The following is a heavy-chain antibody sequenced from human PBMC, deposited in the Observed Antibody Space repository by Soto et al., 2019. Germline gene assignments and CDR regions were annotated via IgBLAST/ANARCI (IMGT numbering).Heavy chain of an antibody. CDR1: GCTFSSYG. J-gene: IGHJ4*01. V-gene: IGHV1-69*13. Sequence: SSVKCYVKASGCTFSSYGISWVRQAPGQVLDWIGGIIPIFGTANYAQNFQGRVTITADDSTRTAYMELSSSRSADTAVYYSARIWVCYHLGNYWGEGTLDNVSS. D-gene: IGHD3-3*01. CDR3: ARIWVCYHLGNY. CDR2: IIPIFGTA.